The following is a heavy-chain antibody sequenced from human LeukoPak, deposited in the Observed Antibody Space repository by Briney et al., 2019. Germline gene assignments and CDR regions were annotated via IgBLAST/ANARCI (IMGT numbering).Heavy chain of an antibody. V-gene: IGHV3-23*01. J-gene: IGHJ4*02. D-gene: IGHD3-9*01. CDR2: ISGSGGST. Sequence: GGSLRLSCAASGFTFSSYNMNWVRQAPGKGLEWVSAISGSGGSTYYADSVKGRFTISRDNSKNTLYLQMNSLRAEDTAVYYCAKDGGYFDWLPYPYWGQGTLVTVSS. CDR3: AKDGGYFDWLPYPY. CDR1: GFTFSSYN.